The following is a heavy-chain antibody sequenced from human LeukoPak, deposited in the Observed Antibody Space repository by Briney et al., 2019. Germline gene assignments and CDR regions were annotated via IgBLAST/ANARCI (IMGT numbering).Heavy chain of an antibody. CDR1: GGSISSSNW. Sequence: SETLSLTCAVSGGSISSSNWWSWVRQPPGKGLEWIGEIYHSGSTNYNPSLKSRVTMSVDTSKNQFSLKLSSVTAADTAVYYCARGGRTDYDSSGYTSWGQGTLVTVSS. CDR3: ARGGRTDYDSSGYTS. CDR2: IYHSGST. D-gene: IGHD3-22*01. J-gene: IGHJ4*02. V-gene: IGHV4-4*02.